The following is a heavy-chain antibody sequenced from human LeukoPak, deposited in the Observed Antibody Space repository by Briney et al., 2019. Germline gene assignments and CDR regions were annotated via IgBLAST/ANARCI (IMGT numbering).Heavy chain of an antibody. Sequence: GESLKISCKASGYSFTTYWIGWVRQVPGKGLEWVGIIYPADSTAKYSPSFQGQVTISVDKSISTAYLQWSRLEASDTAIYYCARPKTLGGYNYEFEFWGQGTLVTVSS. CDR2: IYPADSTA. V-gene: IGHV5-51*01. J-gene: IGHJ4*02. CDR3: ARPKTLGGYNYEFEF. CDR1: GYSFTTYW. D-gene: IGHD5-18*01.